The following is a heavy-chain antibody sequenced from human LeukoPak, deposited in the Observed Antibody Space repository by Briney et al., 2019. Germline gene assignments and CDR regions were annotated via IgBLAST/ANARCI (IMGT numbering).Heavy chain of an antibody. CDR1: GFTFSSYA. CDR2: ISGSGGST. J-gene: IGHJ3*02. D-gene: IGHD3-22*01. CDR3: AKGLERATMIVVGI. V-gene: IGHV3-23*01. Sequence: GGSLRLSCAASGFTFSSYAMSWVRQAPGKGLEWVSAISGSGGSTYYADSVKGRFTISRDKSKNTQYLQMNRLRAEDTTVYYCAKGLERATMIVVGIWGQGTMVTVSS.